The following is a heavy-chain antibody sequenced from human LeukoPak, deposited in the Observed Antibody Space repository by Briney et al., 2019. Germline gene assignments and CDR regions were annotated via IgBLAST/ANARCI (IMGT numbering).Heavy chain of an antibody. CDR3: ARVVVGATNYFDY. V-gene: IGHV3-64*01. CDR2: ISSNGGST. CDR1: GLTFSSYA. Sequence: GGSLRLSCAASGLTFSSYAMHWVRQAPGKGLEYVSAISSNGGSTYYANSVKGRFTISRDNSKNTLYLQMGSLRAEDMAVYYCARVVVGATNYFDYWGQGTLVTVSS. J-gene: IGHJ4*02. D-gene: IGHD1-26*01.